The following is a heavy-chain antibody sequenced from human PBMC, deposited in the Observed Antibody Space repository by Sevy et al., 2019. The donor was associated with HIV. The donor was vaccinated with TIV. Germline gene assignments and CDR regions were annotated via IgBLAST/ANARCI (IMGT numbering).Heavy chain of an antibody. V-gene: IGHV3-23*01. CDR2: ISGSGDST. D-gene: IGHD3-16*01. Sequence: GGSLRLSWAASAFSFNTYAMSWVRRAPGKGLEWVSTISGSGDSTFYSDSVKGRFTISRDNSKNTLYLQMNSLRAEDTAVYYCAKPRGSFYFDYWGQGTLVTVSS. CDR3: AKPRGSFYFDY. J-gene: IGHJ4*02. CDR1: AFSFNTYA.